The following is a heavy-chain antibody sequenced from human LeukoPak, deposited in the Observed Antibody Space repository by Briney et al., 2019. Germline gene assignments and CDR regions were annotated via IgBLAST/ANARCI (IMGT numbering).Heavy chain of an antibody. J-gene: IGHJ4*02. CDR3: ARPSVYGSGSYGY. Sequence: SETLSLTCAVYGGSFSGYYWSWIRQPPGKGLEWIGEINHSGSTNYNPSLKSRVTISVDTSKNQFSLKLSSVTAADTAVYYCARPSVYGSGSYGYWGQGALVTVSS. CDR2: INHSGST. D-gene: IGHD3-10*01. CDR1: GGSFSGYY. V-gene: IGHV4-34*01.